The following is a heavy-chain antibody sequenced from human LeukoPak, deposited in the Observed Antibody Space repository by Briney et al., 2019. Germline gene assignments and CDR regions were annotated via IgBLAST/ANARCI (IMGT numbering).Heavy chain of an antibody. Sequence: ASVKVSCKASGYTFTSYDINWVRQATGQGLEWMGWMNPNSGNTGYAQKFQGRVAITRNTSISTAYMELSSLRSEDTAVYYCARRGCGGDCYSNYYYYMDVWGKGTTVTVSS. CDR3: ARRGCGGDCYSNYYYYMDV. CDR1: GYTFTSYD. D-gene: IGHD2-21*02. J-gene: IGHJ6*03. CDR2: MNPNSGNT. V-gene: IGHV1-8*03.